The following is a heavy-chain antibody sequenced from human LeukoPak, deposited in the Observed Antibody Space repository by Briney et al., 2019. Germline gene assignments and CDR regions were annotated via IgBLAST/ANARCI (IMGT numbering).Heavy chain of an antibody. Sequence: GASVKVSCKASGYTFTSYGISWVRQAPGQGLEWMGWISAYNGNTNYAQKLQGRVTMTTDTSTSTAYMELRSLRSDDTAVYYCARDSPYSSSWHWFDPWCQRTLVTVSS. J-gene: IGHJ5*02. D-gene: IGHD6-13*01. CDR3: ARDSPYSSSWHWFDP. CDR1: GYTFTSYG. V-gene: IGHV1-18*01. CDR2: ISAYNGNT.